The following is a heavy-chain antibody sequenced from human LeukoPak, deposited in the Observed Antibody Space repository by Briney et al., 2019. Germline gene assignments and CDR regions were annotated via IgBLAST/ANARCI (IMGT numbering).Heavy chain of an antibody. CDR3: ATAPNSGNYYRPDY. V-gene: IGHV3-48*01. D-gene: IGHD1-26*01. Sequence: GGSLRLSCAASGFTFSSYSMNWVRQAPGKGLEWVSYISSSSSTIYYADSVKGRFTISRDNAKNSLYLQMNSLRAEDTAVYYCATAPNSGNYYRPDYWGQGTLVTVSS. CDR1: GFTFSSYS. CDR2: ISSSSSTI. J-gene: IGHJ4*02.